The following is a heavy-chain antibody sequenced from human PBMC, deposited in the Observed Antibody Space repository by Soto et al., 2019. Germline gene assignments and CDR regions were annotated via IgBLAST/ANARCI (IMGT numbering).Heavy chain of an antibody. D-gene: IGHD3-3*01. CDR2: MNPNTGNS. Sequence: ASVKVSCKASGYTFTSSDINWVRQAPGQGLEWMGWMNPNTGNSGFAQKFQGRVTMTRDTSISTAYMELSRLRSDDTAVYYCARGRFLEWQQYYYYGMDVWGQGTTVTVSS. J-gene: IGHJ6*02. CDR3: ARGRFLEWQQYYYYGMDV. V-gene: IGHV1-8*01. CDR1: GYTFTSSD.